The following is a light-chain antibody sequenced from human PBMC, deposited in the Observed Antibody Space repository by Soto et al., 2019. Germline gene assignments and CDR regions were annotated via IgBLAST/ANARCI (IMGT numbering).Light chain of an antibody. V-gene: IGKV3-20*01. CDR1: RTVAGNY. CDR3: QQYSASPRT. Sequence: EVVLTQSPGTLSLSPGERATISCRASRTVAGNYVAWYHQKPGQPPRLLIHSASTRAPGIPDRFSASGAGTDFTLTISRLEPEDSAVYYCQQYSASPRTFGPGTKVQIK. J-gene: IGKJ1*01. CDR2: SAS.